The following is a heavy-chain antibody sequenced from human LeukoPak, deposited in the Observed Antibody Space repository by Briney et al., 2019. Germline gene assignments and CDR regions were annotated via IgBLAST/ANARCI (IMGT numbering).Heavy chain of an antibody. J-gene: IGHJ4*02. CDR3: AKAETAMVTRATDY. V-gene: IGHV3-23*01. CDR1: GFTFSSYA. D-gene: IGHD5-18*01. Sequence: GGSLRLSCAASGFTFSSYAMSWVRQAPGKGLEWVSAISGSGGSTYYADSVKGRFTISRDNSKNTLYLQMNSLRAEDTAVYYCAKAETAMVTRATDYWGQGTLVTVSS. CDR2: ISGSGGST.